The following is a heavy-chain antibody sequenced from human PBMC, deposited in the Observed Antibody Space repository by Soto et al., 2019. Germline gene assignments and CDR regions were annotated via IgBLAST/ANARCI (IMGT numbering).Heavy chain of an antibody. V-gene: IGHV4-59*01. D-gene: IGHD3-10*01. CDR3: AGSKNRGESIDY. Sequence: SETLSLTCTVSGVSIRRYFWSWIRQPPGKGLEWIGYTYYTADTKYNPSLESRATISADPSKKQFSLSLSPVTAADTALYFCAGSKNRGESIDYWGQGALVTAPQ. CDR1: GVSIRRYF. CDR2: TYYTADT. J-gene: IGHJ4*02.